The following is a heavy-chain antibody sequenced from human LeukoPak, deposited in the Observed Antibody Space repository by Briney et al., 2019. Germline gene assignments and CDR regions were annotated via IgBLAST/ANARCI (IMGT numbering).Heavy chain of an antibody. D-gene: IGHD6-13*01. CDR1: VFPFSSYG. V-gene: IGHV3-30*02. CDR3: AKTYSGSWYGSPKPYFDY. Sequence: PGGSLRLSCAASVFPFSSYGMNWVRQAPGKGLGWVAFMQYDGSNKFYADSVKGRFTISRDNSKNTLYLQMNSLRGEDTAVYYCAKTYSGSWYGSPKPYFDYWGQGTLVTVSS. CDR2: MQYDGSNK. J-gene: IGHJ4*02.